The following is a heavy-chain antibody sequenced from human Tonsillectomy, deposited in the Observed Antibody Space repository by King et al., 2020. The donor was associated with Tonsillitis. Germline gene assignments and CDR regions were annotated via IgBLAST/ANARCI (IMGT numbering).Heavy chain of an antibody. CDR2: INHSGST. CDR1: GGSFSGYY. V-gene: IGHV4-34*01. J-gene: IGHJ4*02. Sequence: VQLQQWGAGLLKPSETLSLTCAVSGGSFSGYYWSWIRQPPGKGLEWIGEINHSGSTNYNPSLKSRVTISVDTSKNQFSLKLSSVTAADTAVYYCARGPGSGSLFDYWGQGTLVTVSS. D-gene: IGHD6-19*01. CDR3: ARGPGSGSLFDY.